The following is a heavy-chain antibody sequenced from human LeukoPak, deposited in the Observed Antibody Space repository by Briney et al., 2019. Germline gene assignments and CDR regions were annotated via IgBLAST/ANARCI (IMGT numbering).Heavy chain of an antibody. J-gene: IGHJ4*02. CDR2: IIPILGIA. Sequence: ASVKVSCKASGGTFSSYAISWVRQAPGQGLERMGRIIPILGIANYAQKFQGRVTITADKSTSTAYMELSSLRSEDTAVYYCAEEGEQQLVRRWGQGTLVTVSS. CDR3: AEEGEQQLVRR. V-gene: IGHV1-69*04. CDR1: GGTFSSYA. D-gene: IGHD6-13*01.